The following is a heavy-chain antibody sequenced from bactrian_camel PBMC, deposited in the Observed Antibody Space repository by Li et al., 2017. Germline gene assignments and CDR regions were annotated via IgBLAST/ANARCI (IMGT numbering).Heavy chain of an antibody. V-gene: IGHV3S53*01. J-gene: IGHJ6*01. CDR3: AADMACSIRTMSLVTLFGY. CDR2: IDHFGGT. D-gene: IGHD4*01. Sequence: VQLVESGGGSVQAGGSLRLSCVATGCDYSSGCGGWIRQAPGKDREGVAAIDHFGGTSHAESVEGRFTISRDNAKNTLYLQMNSLEADDTALYFCAADMACSIRTMSLVTLFGYRGQGTQVTVS. CDR1: GCDYSSGC.